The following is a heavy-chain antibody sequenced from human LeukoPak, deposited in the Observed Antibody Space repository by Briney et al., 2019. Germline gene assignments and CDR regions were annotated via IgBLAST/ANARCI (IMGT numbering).Heavy chain of an antibody. Sequence: GGSLRLSCAASGFTFRSYTMNWVRQAPGRGLEWVSSISSNSAYLCYADSLRGRFTISRDNAKNSLSLQMNSLRAADTAVYYCTRLSPPRDYWGQGTLVTVSS. CDR1: GFTFRSYT. CDR2: ISSNSAYL. CDR3: TRLSPPRDY. V-gene: IGHV3-21*01. J-gene: IGHJ4*02.